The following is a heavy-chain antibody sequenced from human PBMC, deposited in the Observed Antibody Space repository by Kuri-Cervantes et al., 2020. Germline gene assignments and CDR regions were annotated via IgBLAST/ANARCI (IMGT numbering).Heavy chain of an antibody. CDR3: ARDGDGYSYGLPGY. D-gene: IGHD5-18*01. V-gene: IGHV3-9*01. CDR2: ISWNSGSI. J-gene: IGHJ4*02. CDR1: GFTFDDYA. Sequence: SLKISCAASGFTFDDYAMHWVRQAPGKGLEWVSGISWNSGSIGYADSVKGRFTISRDNAKNTLYLQMNSLRAEDTAVCYCARDGDGYSYGLPGYWGQGTLVTVSS.